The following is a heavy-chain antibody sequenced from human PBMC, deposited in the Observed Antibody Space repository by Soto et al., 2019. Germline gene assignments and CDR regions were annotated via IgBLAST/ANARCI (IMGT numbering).Heavy chain of an antibody. CDR2: INHSGST. Sequence: QVQLQQWGAGLLKPSETLSLTCAVYGGSFSGYYWSWIRQPPGTGLEWIGEINHSGSTNYNPSLKSRVTISVDTSKNQFSLKLSSVTAADTAVYYCAREGRDCSGGSCHNNWFDPWGQGTLVTVSS. J-gene: IGHJ5*02. D-gene: IGHD2-15*01. CDR3: AREGRDCSGGSCHNNWFDP. CDR1: GGSFSGYY. V-gene: IGHV4-34*01.